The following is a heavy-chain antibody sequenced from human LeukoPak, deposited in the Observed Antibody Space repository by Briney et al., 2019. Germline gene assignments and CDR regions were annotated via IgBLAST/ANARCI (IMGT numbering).Heavy chain of an antibody. D-gene: IGHD7-27*01. CDR3: ARDYVWGSSESDY. CDR1: GFTFSNYW. J-gene: IGHJ4*02. V-gene: IGHV3-7*01. Sequence: GGSLRLSCAASGFTFSNYWMTWFRQTPGKGLEWVGNIKPDGSEKYYVDSVKGRFTVSRDNAKNSLFLQMSSLRVEDTAIYYCARDYVWGSSESDYWGQGTLVTVSS. CDR2: IKPDGSEK.